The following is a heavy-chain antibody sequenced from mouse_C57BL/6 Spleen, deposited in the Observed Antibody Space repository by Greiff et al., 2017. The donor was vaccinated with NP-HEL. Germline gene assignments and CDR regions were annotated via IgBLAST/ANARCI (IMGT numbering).Heavy chain of an antibody. CDR2: IFPGSGST. J-gene: IGHJ2*01. D-gene: IGHD2-5*01. CDR3: ARRSYSNYFYYFDY. CDR1: GYTFTDYY. V-gene: IGHV1-75*01. Sequence: QVQLQQSGPELVKPGASVKISCKASGYTFTDYYINWVKQRPGQGLEWIGWIFPGSGSTYYNEKFKGKATLTVDKSSSTAYMLLSSLTSEDSAVYFCARRSYSNYFYYFDYWGQGTTLTVSS.